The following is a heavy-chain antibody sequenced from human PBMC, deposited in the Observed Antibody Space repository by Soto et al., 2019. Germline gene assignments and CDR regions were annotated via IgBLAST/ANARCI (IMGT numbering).Heavy chain of an antibody. J-gene: IGHJ4*02. D-gene: IGHD5-18*01. CDR1: GYTFTSYG. CDR2: ISAYNGNT. Sequence: QVQLVQSGAEVKKPGASVKVSCKVSGYTFTSYGISWVRQAPGQGLEWMGWISAYNGNTNYAQRLQGRVTLTTDTSTSTAYMELRSLRSDDTAVYFCASDPALNVNTAHKFDYRGQGTLVTVSP. CDR3: ASDPALNVNTAHKFDY. V-gene: IGHV1-18*01.